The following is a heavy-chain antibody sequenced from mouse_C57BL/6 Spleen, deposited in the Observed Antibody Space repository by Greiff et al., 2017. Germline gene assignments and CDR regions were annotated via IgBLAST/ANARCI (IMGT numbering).Heavy chain of an antibody. Sequence: VQLQQSGPVLVKPGASVKMSCKASGYTFTDYYMNWVKQSHGKSLEWIGVINPYNGGTSYNQKFKVKATLTVDKSSSTAYMELNSLTSEDSAVYYYARGAQGFAYWGQGTLVTVSA. CDR2: INPYNGGT. D-gene: IGHD3-2*02. J-gene: IGHJ3*01. CDR1: GYTFTDYY. V-gene: IGHV1-19*01. CDR3: ARGAQGFAY.